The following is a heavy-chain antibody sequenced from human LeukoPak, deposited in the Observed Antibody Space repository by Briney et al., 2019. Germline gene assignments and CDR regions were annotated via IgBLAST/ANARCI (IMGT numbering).Heavy chain of an antibody. CDR2: IIPILGIA. Sequence: EASVKVSCKASGGTFSSYAISWVRQAPGQGLEWMGRIIPILGIANYAQKFQGRVTITADKSTSTAYMELSSLRSEDTAVYYCAKYGGNSGDAFDIWGQGTMVTVSS. J-gene: IGHJ3*02. CDR1: GGTFSSYA. V-gene: IGHV1-69*04. D-gene: IGHD2-21*02. CDR3: AKYGGNSGDAFDI.